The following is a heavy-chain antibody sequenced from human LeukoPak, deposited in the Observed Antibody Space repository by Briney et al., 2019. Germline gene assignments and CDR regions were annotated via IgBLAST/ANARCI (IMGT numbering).Heavy chain of an antibody. CDR3: AKAYYYDSSGYYTPEYFQH. D-gene: IGHD3-22*01. J-gene: IGHJ1*01. CDR2: ISSNGGST. CDR1: GFTFSSYA. V-gene: IGHV3-64*01. Sequence: GGSLRLSCAASGFTFSSYAMHWVRQAPGKGLEYVSAISSNGGSTYYANSVKGRFTISRDNSKNTLYLQMGSLRAEDTAVYYCAKAYYYDSSGYYTPEYFQHWGQGTLVTVSS.